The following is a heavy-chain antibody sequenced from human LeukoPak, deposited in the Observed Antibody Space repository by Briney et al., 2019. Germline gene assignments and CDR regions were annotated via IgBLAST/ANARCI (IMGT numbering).Heavy chain of an antibody. D-gene: IGHD6-19*01. CDR3: ARRTHSSGWYYFDY. V-gene: IGHV4-34*01. CDR1: GGSFSGYY. J-gene: IGHJ4*02. Sequence: SETLSLTCAVYGGSFSGYYWSWIRQPPGKGLEWIGEINHSGSTNYNPSLKSRVTISVDTSKNQFSLKLSSVTAADTAVYYCARRTHSSGWYYFDYWGQGTLVTVSS. CDR2: INHSGST.